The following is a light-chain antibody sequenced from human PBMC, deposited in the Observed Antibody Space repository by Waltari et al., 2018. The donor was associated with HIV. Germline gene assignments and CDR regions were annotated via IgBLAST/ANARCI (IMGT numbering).Light chain of an antibody. CDR2: DVT. CDR3: CSFAGTNTWV. V-gene: IGLV2-23*02. J-gene: IGLJ3*02. Sequence: QSALTQPASVSGSPGQSITISCAGGSPDVDVYNYVYWYPQYPGKGPKVVIYDVTERPSGVSNRFSGSKSGNTASLTISGLQAEDEADYYCCSFAGTNTWVFGGGTRLTV. CDR1: SPDVDVYNY.